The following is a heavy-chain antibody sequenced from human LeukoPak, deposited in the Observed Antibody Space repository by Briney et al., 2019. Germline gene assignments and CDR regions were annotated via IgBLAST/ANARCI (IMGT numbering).Heavy chain of an antibody. V-gene: IGHV3-23*01. CDR1: GINFSDYS. Sequence: PGGSLRLSCAASGINFSDYSMNWVRQAPGKGLEWVSAISGSGGSTYYADSVKGRFTISRDNSKNTLYLQMNSLRAEDTAVYYCAKGIAARSFYYYYMDVWGKGTTVTVSS. CDR2: ISGSGGST. J-gene: IGHJ6*03. CDR3: AKGIAARSFYYYYMDV. D-gene: IGHD6-6*01.